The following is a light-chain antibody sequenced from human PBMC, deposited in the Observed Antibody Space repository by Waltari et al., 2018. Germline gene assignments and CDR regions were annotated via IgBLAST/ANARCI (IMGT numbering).Light chain of an antibody. V-gene: IGKV1-8*01. CDR1: QGISSY. J-gene: IGKJ1*01. CDR3: QQYYSYPLT. CDR2: AAS. Sequence: IRMTQSPSSFSASTGDRVTITCRASQGISSYLAWYQQKPGKAPKLLIYAASTLKSGVPSRFSGSGSGTDFTLTISCLQSEDFATYYCQQYYSYPLTFGQGTKVEIK.